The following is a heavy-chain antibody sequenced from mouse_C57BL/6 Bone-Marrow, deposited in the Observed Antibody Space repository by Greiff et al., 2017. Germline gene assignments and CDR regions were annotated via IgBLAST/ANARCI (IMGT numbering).Heavy chain of an antibody. V-gene: IGHV1-59*01. D-gene: IGHD2-4*01. CDR3: TTKGPYYDYDRYYFDY. Sequence: QVQLQQPGAELVRPGTSVKLSCKASGYTFTSYWMHWVKQRPGQGLEWIGVIDPSDSYTNYNQKFKGKATLTVDTSSSTAYMQLSSLTSEDTAVYYCTTKGPYYDYDRYYFDYWGQGTTRTVSS. J-gene: IGHJ2*01. CDR1: GYTFTSYW. CDR2: IDPSDSYT.